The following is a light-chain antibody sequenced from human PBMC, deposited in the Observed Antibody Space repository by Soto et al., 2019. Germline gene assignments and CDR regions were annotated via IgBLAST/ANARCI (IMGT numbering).Light chain of an antibody. CDR2: STN. Sequence: QAVVTQEPSFSVSPGGTVTLTCGFSSGSVSTSYYPSWYQQTPGQAPRTLIYSTNTRSSGVPDRFSGSILGNKAARTITGAQADDESDYYCVLYMGSGMWVFGGGTKLTVL. CDR3: VLYMGSGMWV. CDR1: SGSVSTSYY. V-gene: IGLV8-61*01. J-gene: IGLJ3*02.